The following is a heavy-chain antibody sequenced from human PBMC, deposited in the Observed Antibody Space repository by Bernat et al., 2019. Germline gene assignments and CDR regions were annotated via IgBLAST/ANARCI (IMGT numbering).Heavy chain of an antibody. J-gene: IGHJ4*02. CDR2: IYHSGRA. V-gene: IGHV4-4*02. D-gene: IGHD1-20*01. Sequence: QVHLQESGPGLVKPSGTLSLTCAVSGGSISSSTCWSWFRQPPRKGLEWIGEIYHSGRANYNPSLKSRVTIAVDKSKNQFSLKLGSVTAADTAVYYGARLTGTTSPYFDFWGQGTLVTVSS. CDR3: ARLTGTTSPYFDF. CDR1: GGSISSSTC.